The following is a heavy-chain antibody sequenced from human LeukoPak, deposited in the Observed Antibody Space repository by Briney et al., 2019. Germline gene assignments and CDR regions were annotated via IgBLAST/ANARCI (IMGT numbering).Heavy chain of an antibody. CDR1: SYSISSGYY. CDR3: ASAPPGETIFGVVLYWFDP. D-gene: IGHD3-3*01. J-gene: IGHJ5*02. CDR2: IYYSGNT. V-gene: IGHV4-38-2*02. Sequence: SETLSLTCTVSSYSISSGYYWGWFRQPPGKGLQWMGRIYYSGNTYYNPSLKRRVIISVDTSKNQFSLKLSSVTAADTAVYYCASAPPGETIFGVVLYWFDPWGQGTLVTVSS.